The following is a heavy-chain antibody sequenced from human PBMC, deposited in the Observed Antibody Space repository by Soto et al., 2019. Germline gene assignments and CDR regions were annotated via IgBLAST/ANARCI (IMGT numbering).Heavy chain of an antibody. CDR2: IIPVYGTP. J-gene: IGHJ6*02. CDR3: SRASAYGVDV. CDR1: GGTFSNYA. V-gene: IGHV1-69*01. Sequence: QVQLEQSGAEVKKPGSSLKVSCKATGGTFSNYAISWVRQAPGQGLEWMAGIIPVYGTPSYAQRFQGRVTIIAGESTTTAYREVHSVRSVDTAIYYSSRASAYGVDVWGPGTTVIVSS.